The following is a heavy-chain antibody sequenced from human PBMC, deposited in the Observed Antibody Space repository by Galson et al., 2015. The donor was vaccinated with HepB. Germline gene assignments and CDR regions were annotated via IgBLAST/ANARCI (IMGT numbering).Heavy chain of an antibody. D-gene: IGHD2-2*01. CDR1: GFTVSSYA. J-gene: IGHJ4*02. Sequence: CLRLSYAASGFTVSSYAMSWVRQAPGKGLEWASAISGSGGSTYYADSVKGRFTISRDNSKNTLYLQMNSLRAEDTAVYYCAKDGSVVVPAAHHATTLPKEDYWGQGTLVTVSS. CDR2: ISGSGGST. CDR3: AKDGSVVVPAAHHATTLPKEDY. V-gene: IGHV3-23*01.